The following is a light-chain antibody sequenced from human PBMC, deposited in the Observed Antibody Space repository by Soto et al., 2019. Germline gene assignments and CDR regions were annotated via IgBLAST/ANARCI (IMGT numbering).Light chain of an antibody. Sequence: QSVLTQTTSVSGAPGQKITMSCTGSSSNIGAGYDVHWYQQLPGAAPRLLIYADNNRPSGVPDRFSASNSGTSASLDITGLQGEDEAVYYCQSYDTSLSGVIFGAGTKVTVL. CDR3: QSYDTSLSGVI. V-gene: IGLV1-40*01. J-gene: IGLJ2*01. CDR1: SSNIGAGYD. CDR2: ADN.